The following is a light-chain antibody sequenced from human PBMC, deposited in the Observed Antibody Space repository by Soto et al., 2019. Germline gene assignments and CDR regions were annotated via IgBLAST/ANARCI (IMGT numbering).Light chain of an antibody. CDR1: QSIGIN. CDR2: GAS. J-gene: IGKJ1*01. V-gene: IGKV3-15*01. CDR3: QHHHNWPLRT. Sequence: EIVMTQSPATLSVSPGERATLSCRASQSIGINLAWYQQKPDQAPRLLIYGASTRATGIPARFSGSGSGTEFTLTLSSLPSYDFVVYYCQHHHNWPLRTFGQGNKGEIK.